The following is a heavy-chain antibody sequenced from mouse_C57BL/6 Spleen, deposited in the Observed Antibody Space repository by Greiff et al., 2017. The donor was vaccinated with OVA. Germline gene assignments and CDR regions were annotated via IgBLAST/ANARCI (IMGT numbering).Heavy chain of an antibody. Sequence: QVQLQQPGAELVKPGASVKLSCKASGYTFTSYWMHWVKQRPGQGLEWIGMIHPNSGSTNYNEKFKSKATLTVDKSSSTAYMQLSSLTSEDSAVYYCARGPIYDGSSYGYFDVWGTGTTVTVSS. D-gene: IGHD1-1*01. V-gene: IGHV1-64*01. CDR3: ARGPIYDGSSYGYFDV. CDR2: IHPNSGST. J-gene: IGHJ1*03. CDR1: GYTFTSYW.